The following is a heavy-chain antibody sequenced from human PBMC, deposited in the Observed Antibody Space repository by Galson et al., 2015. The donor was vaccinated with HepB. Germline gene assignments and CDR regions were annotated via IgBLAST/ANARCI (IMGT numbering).Heavy chain of an antibody. V-gene: IGHV3-30*03. D-gene: IGHD1-26*01. CDR3: ASDLLEHGFDY. CDR2: ISDDGTKD. J-gene: IGHJ4*02. CDR1: GVTFSSTG. Sequence: SLRLSCAASGVTFSSTGIHWVRQAPGKGLEWVAVISDDGTKDYSADSFKGRFTVSRDNSKNTIFLQMNSLRPEDTAVYYCASDLLEHGFDYWGQGALVTVSS.